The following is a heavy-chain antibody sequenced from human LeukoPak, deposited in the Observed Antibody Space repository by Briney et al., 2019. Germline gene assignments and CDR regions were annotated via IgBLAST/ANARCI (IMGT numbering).Heavy chain of an antibody. V-gene: IGHV4-30-4*01. CDR1: GGSISSGDYY. CDR3: AGTIFGVVITRPKIFDP. J-gene: IGHJ5*02. CDR2: IYYSGST. Sequence: SETLSLTCTVSGGSISSGDYYWSWIRQPPGKGLEWIGYIYYSGSTYYNPSLKSRVTISVDTSKNQFSLKLSSVTAADTAVYYCAGTIFGVVITRPKIFDPWGQGTLVTVSS. D-gene: IGHD3-3*01.